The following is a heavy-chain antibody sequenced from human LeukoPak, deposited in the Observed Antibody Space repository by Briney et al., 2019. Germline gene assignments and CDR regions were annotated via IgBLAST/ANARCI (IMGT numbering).Heavy chain of an antibody. J-gene: IGHJ4*02. CDR1: GGSISSYY. V-gene: IGHV4-59*01. D-gene: IGHD3-22*01. CDR3: ASNYYDSSGYLF. CDR2: IYYSGST. Sequence: SETLSLTCTVSGGSISSYYWSWIRQPPGKGLEWIGYIYYSGSTNYNPSLKSRVTISVDTSKNQFSLKLSSVTAADTAVYYCASNYYDSSGYLFWGQGTLVTVSS.